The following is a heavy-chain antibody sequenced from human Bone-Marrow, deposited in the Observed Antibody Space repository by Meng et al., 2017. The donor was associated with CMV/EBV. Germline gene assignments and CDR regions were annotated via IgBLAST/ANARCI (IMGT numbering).Heavy chain of an antibody. CDR2: ITFSSNYI. CDR3: ARYGVIGYYYYGMDV. J-gene: IGHJ6*02. CDR1: GFTFSSYS. V-gene: IGHV3-21*01. Sequence: GESLKISCAASGFTFSSYSMNWVRQAPGKGLEWVSSITFSSNYIYYADSVKGRFTISRDNAKNSLYLQMNSLRAEDTAVYYCARYGVIGYYYYGMDVWGQGTMVTVSS. D-gene: IGHD3-16*02.